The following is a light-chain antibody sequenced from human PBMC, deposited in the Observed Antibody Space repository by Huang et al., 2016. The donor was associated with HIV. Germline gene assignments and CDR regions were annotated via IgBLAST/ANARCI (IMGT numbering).Light chain of an antibody. J-gene: IGKJ1*01. V-gene: IGKV1-39*01. CDR1: QTISIY. Sequence: DIQMTQSPSSLSASIGDRVTISCRASQTISIYLNWYQQQPGRAPKVLIYAASSLRSGVPSRFSGRASGTEFTLTISSLQPEDFATYFCQQTYTTPQTFDQGTKVEV. CDR2: AAS. CDR3: QQTYTTPQT.